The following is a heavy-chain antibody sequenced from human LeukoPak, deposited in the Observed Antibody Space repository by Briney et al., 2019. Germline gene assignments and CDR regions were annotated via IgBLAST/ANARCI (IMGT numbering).Heavy chain of an antibody. V-gene: IGHV3-74*01. J-gene: IGHJ4*02. CDR1: GFTFSSYW. CDR2: INSDGIST. CDR3: ARRYCSGGSRYLDY. D-gene: IGHD2-15*01. Sequence: VGSLRLSCAASGFTFSSYWMHWVRQAPGKGLVWVSRINSDGISTSYADSVKGRFTISRDNAKNTLYLQMNSLRAEDTAVYYCARRYCSGGSRYLDYWGQGTLVTVSS.